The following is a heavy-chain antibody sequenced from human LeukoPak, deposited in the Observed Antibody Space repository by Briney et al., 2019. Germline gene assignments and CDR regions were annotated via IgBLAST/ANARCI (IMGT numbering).Heavy chain of an antibody. CDR2: INPSGGST. V-gene: IGHV1-46*01. D-gene: IGHD6-13*01. J-gene: IGHJ6*03. Sequence: GASVKVSCKASGYTFTSYYMHWVRQAPGQGLEWMGIINPSGGSTNYAQKFQGRVTMTRDMSTSTVYMELSSLRSEDTAVYYCARDQRSWPYYYYYMDVWGKGTTVTISS. CDR3: ARDQRSWPYYYYYMDV. CDR1: GYTFTSYY.